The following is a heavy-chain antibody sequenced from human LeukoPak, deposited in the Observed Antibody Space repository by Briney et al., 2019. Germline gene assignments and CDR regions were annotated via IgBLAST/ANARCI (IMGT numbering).Heavy chain of an antibody. D-gene: IGHD2-2*01. J-gene: IGHJ4*02. V-gene: IGHV4-31*03. CDR1: GGSISSGGYY. CDR2: IYYSGST. Sequence: PSETLSLTCTVSGGSISSGGYYWSWIRQHPGKGLEWIGYIYYSGSTYYNPSLKSRVTISVDTSKNQFSLKLSSVTAADTAVYYCARGVVVEGGGRSYLDYWGQGTLVTVSS. CDR3: ARGVVVEGGGRSYLDY.